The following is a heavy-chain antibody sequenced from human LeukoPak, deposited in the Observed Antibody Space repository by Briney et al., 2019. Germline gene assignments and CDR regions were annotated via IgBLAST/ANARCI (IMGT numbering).Heavy chain of an antibody. CDR2: ISYDGASN. V-gene: IGHV3-30*01. CDR1: GFTFRSYP. Sequence: GGSLRLSCAASGFTFRSYPMHWVRQAPGKGLAWVALISYDGASNSFADSVKGRFTISRDNSKNTVSLQMNNLRPEDTAVYYCAREKRATIPLDYWGQGTLVTVSS. CDR3: AREKRATIPLDY. D-gene: IGHD5-24*01. J-gene: IGHJ4*02.